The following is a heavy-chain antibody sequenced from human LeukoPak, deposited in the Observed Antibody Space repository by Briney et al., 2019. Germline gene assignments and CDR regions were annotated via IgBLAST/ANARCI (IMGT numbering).Heavy chain of an antibody. CDR2: ISWNSGSR. CDR3: AKGRIQDDYGDYVDY. J-gene: IGHJ4*02. Sequence: PGRSLRLSCAASGFTFEDYAMHWVRQAPGKGLEWVSGISWNSGSRDYADSVKGRFTISRDNSKNTLYLQMNSLRAEDTAVYYCAKGRIQDDYGDYVDYWGQGTLVTVSS. D-gene: IGHD4-17*01. CDR1: GFTFEDYA. V-gene: IGHV3-9*01.